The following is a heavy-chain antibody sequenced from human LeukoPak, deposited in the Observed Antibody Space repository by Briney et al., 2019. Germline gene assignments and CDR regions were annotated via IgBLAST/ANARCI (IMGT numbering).Heavy chain of an antibody. Sequence: ASVKVSCKASGYTFATYGISWVRQAPGQGLEWMGWISAYNGNTNYAQKLQGRATMTTDTSTSTAYMELRSLRSDDTAMYYCARRSGYCSSTSCSPGDYWGQGTLVTVSS. D-gene: IGHD2-2*01. J-gene: IGHJ4*02. CDR2: ISAYNGNT. CDR3: ARRSGYCSSTSCSPGDY. V-gene: IGHV1-18*01. CDR1: GYTFATYG.